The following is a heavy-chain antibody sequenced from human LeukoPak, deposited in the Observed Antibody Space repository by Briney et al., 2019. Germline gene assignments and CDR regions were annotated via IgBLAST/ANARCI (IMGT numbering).Heavy chain of an antibody. V-gene: IGHV4-59*01. CDR3: ARTRNGRYFDL. D-gene: IGHD1-1*01. CDR2: IYYSGST. CDR1: GGSISSYY. J-gene: IGHJ2*01. Sequence: SETLSLTCTVSGGSISSYYWNWIRQPPGKGLEWIGYIYYSGSTNYNPSLKSRVTISVDTSKNQFSLKLSSVTAADTAVYYCARTRNGRYFDLWGRGTLVTVSS.